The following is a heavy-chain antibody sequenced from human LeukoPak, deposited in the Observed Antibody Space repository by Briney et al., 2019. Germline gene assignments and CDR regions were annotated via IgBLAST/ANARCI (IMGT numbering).Heavy chain of an antibody. D-gene: IGHD6-19*01. V-gene: IGHV4-59*01. CDR3: ARDGAVAGIDAFDI. CDR2: IYYSGST. Sequence: SETLSLTCTVSGGSISSYYWSWIRQPPGKGLEWIGYIYYSGSTNYNPSLKSRVTISVDTSKNQFSLKLSSVTAADTAVYYCARDGAVAGIDAFDIWGQGTMVTVSS. J-gene: IGHJ3*02. CDR1: GGSISSYY.